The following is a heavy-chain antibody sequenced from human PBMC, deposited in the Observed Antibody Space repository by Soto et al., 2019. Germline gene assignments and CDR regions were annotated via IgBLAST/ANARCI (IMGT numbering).Heavy chain of an antibody. CDR3: ARDRGDIVVVVAAHYWYFDL. CDR2: IKQDGSEK. J-gene: IGHJ2*01. D-gene: IGHD2-15*01. Sequence: VQLVESGGGLVQPGGSLRLSCAASGFTFSSYWMSWVRQAPGKGLEWVANIKQDGSEKYYVDSVKGRFTISRDNAKNSLYLQMNSLRAEDTAVYYCARDRGDIVVVVAAHYWYFDLWGRGTLVTVSS. V-gene: IGHV3-7*05. CDR1: GFTFSSYW.